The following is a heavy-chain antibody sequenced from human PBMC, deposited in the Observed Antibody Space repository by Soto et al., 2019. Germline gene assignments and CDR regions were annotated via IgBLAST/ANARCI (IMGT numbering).Heavy chain of an antibody. CDR2: ISYDGSKK. CDR3: AKAVRRIPAAADYFDS. V-gene: IGHV3-30*18. CDR1: GFTFSNYG. Sequence: QVHLVESGGGVVQPGRSLRLSCAASGFTFSNYGMHWVRQAPGKGLEWVAVISYDGSKKYYPDSVEGRFTISRDNSKNTLFLQMNSLRVEDTAVFYCAKAVRRIPAAADYFDSWGQGTLVTVSS. D-gene: IGHD6-13*01. J-gene: IGHJ4*02.